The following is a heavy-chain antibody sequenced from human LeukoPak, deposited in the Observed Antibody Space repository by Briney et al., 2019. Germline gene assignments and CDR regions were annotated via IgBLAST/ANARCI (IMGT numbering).Heavy chain of an antibody. CDR3: ASPPGKGSYYFDY. D-gene: IGHD1-26*01. J-gene: IGHJ4*02. Sequence: PSETLSLTCTVSGSSISSFYWSWIRQPPGEGLEWIASIYTSGGTNFNPSLKSRVTMSVDTSKNQFSLKLSSVTAADTAVYYCASPPGKGSYYFDYWGQGTLVTVSS. CDR1: GSSISSFY. V-gene: IGHV4-4*09. CDR2: IYTSGGT.